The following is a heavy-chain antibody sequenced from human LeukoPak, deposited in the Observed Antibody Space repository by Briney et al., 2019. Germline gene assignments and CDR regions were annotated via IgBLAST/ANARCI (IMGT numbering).Heavy chain of an antibody. D-gene: IGHD5-12*01. V-gene: IGHV4-59*08. J-gene: IGHJ4*02. Sequence: SETLSLTCTVSGGSISSYYWSWIRQPPGKGLEWIGRIYTSGSTNYNPSLKSRVTISVDTSKNQFSLKLSSVTAADTAVYYCARHDLFVALKDWSQGTLVTVSS. CDR2: IYTSGST. CDR1: GGSISSYY. CDR3: ARHDLFVALKD.